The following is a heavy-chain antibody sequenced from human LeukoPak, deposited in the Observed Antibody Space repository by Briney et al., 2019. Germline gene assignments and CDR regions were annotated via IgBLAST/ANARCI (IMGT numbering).Heavy chain of an antibody. Sequence: GGSLRLSCAASGFTFSSYAMHWVRQAPGKGLEWVAVISYDGSNKYYADSVKGRFTITRDNSKNTLYLQMNSLRAEDTAVYYCARTERPVRYETILSHMDVWGKGTTVTVSS. D-gene: IGHD2/OR15-2a*01. CDR3: ARTERPVRYETILSHMDV. CDR1: GFTFSSYA. V-gene: IGHV3-30-3*01. J-gene: IGHJ6*03. CDR2: ISYDGSNK.